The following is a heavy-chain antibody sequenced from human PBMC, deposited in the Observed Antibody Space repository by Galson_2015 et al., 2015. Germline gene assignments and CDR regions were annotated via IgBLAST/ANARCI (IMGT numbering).Heavy chain of an antibody. J-gene: IGHJ6*02. CDR3: ARRFRYGGTSPSYYGIDV. CDR2: ISADKGNT. CDR1: GYIFTSYG. V-gene: IGHV1-18*01. D-gene: IGHD4-23*01. Sequence: SVKVSCKASGYIFTSYGISWVRQAPGKGLEWMGRISADKGNTNYAKKLQDRVTMTTDTSKSTAYMKLTSLRSDDTAVYYCARRFRYGGTSPSYYGIDVWGQGTTVTVSS.